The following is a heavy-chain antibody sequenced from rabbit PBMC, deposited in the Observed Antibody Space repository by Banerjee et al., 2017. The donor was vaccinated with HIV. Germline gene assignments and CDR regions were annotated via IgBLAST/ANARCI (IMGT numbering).Heavy chain of an antibody. CDR3: ARAPSSSSWAFNL. J-gene: IGHJ4*01. V-gene: IGHV1S45*01. Sequence: QQQLEESGGGLVKPGGTLTLTCKASGIDFSSSYYMCWVRQAPGKGLELIACINTSSGNTVYASWAKGRFTISRTSSTTVTLQMTSLTAADTATYFCARAPSSSSWAFNLWGQGTLVTVS. CDR2: INTSSGNT. D-gene: IGHD4-2*01. CDR1: GIDFSSSYY.